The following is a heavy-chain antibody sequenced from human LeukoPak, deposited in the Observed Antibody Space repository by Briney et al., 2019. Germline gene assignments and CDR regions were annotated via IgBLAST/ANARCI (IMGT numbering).Heavy chain of an antibody. CDR3: ARSCGGDCPFDY. D-gene: IGHD2-21*01. Sequence: PSETLSLTCTVSGGSISSYYWSWIRQPPGKGLEWIGCIYYSGSTNYNPSLKSRVTISVDTSKNQFSLKLSSVTAADTAVYYCARSCGGDCPFDYWGQGTLVTVSS. V-gene: IGHV4-59*01. J-gene: IGHJ4*02. CDR1: GGSISSYY. CDR2: IYYSGST.